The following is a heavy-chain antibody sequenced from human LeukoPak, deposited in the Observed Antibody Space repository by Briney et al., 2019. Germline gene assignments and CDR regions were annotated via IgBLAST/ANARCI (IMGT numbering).Heavy chain of an antibody. J-gene: IGHJ4*02. CDR1: GFTISNYD. CDR2: ISYDGSSK. CDR3: AKDRAGTSLDN. V-gene: IGHV3-30*18. D-gene: IGHD1-7*01. Sequence: PGGSLRLSWAASGFTISNYDMNWIRQAPGKGLEWVAVISYDGSSKYYADSVKGRFTISRDNSKNTVYLQMNSLRAEDTAVYYCAKDRAGTSLDNWGQGTLVTVSS.